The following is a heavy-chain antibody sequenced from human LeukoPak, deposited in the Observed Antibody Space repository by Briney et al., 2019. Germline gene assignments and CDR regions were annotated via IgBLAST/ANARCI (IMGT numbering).Heavy chain of an antibody. CDR1: GYTFTSYG. CDR3: ARDYGDYLYWFDP. J-gene: IGHJ5*02. V-gene: IGHV1-18*01. Sequence: ASVKVSCKASGYTFTSYGISWVRQAPGQGLEWMGWISAYNGNTNYAQKFQGRVTMTRDTSISTAYMELSRLRSDDTAVYYCARDYGDYLYWFDPWGQGTLVTVSS. D-gene: IGHD4-17*01. CDR2: ISAYNGNT.